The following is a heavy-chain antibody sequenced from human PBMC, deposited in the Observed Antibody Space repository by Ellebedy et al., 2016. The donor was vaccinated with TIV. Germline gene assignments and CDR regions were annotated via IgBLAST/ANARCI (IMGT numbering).Heavy chain of an antibody. CDR3: ARLNGRWLVDY. D-gene: IGHD5-24*01. V-gene: IGHV4-59*01. Sequence: MPSETLSLTCTVSGGSINGFYWNWIRQSPGKGLEWMGYIHYTGSTNYNPSLRSRVSISLDKSKSQFSLNVTSLTSEDTAVYYCARLNGRWLVDYWGQGSLVTVSS. CDR1: GGSINGFY. J-gene: IGHJ4*02. CDR2: IHYTGST.